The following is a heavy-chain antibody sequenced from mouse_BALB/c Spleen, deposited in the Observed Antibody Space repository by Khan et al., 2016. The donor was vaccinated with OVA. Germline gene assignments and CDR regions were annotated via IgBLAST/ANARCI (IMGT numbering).Heavy chain of an antibody. D-gene: IGHD2-5*01. CDR2: ISSGGSYT. J-gene: IGHJ2*01. Sequence: EVELVESGGDLVKPGGSLKLSCAASGFTFSSFGMSWIRQTPDKRLEWVATISSGGSYTYYPDSVMGRFTISRDNAKKTLYLQMSSRKAEDTSMYYCARQYSNSFFEYWGQGTTLTVSS. CDR3: ARQYSNSFFEY. CDR1: GFTFSSFG. V-gene: IGHV5-6*01.